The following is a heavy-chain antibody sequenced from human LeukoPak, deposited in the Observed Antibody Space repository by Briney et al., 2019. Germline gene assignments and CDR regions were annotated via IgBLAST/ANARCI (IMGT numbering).Heavy chain of an antibody. J-gene: IGHJ4*02. V-gene: IGHV3-23*01. CDR3: AKKWFGEN. D-gene: IGHD3-10*01. CDR1: GFTLSSYG. CDR2: ISGSGGNA. Sequence: GGSLRLSCAASGFTLSSYGMSWVRQAPGKGLEWVSSISGSGGNAYYAGSVKGRFTISRDNSKNTLYLQMNSLRAEDTAVYYCAKKWFGENWGQGTLVTVSS.